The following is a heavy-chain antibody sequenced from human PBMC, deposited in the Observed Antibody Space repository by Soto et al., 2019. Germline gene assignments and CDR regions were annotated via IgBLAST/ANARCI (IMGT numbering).Heavy chain of an antibody. V-gene: IGHV1-8*01. CDR2: LNPNSGNT. J-gene: IGHJ5*02. CDR3: ARDHMYNWNDEGWFDP. D-gene: IGHD1-20*01. CDR1: GYIFSTYD. Sequence: QVQLVQSGAEVKKPGASVKVSCKASGYIFSTYDINWVRQAPGQGLEWMGWLNPNSGNTGYAQKFQGRVTMTRNTSINTPYMEFSSLGSEDTAVYYCARDHMYNWNDEGWFDPWGQGTLVTVSS.